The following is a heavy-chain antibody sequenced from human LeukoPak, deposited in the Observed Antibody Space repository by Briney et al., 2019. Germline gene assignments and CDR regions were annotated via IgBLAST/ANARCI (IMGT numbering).Heavy chain of an antibody. CDR2: ISGSGGST. CDR1: GFTFSSYA. V-gene: IGHV3-23*01. Sequence: SGGSLRLSCAASGFTFSSYAMSWVRQAPGKGLEWVSAISGSGGSTYYADSVKGRFTISRDNSKNTLYLQMNSLRAEDTAVYYCAKDLGILYYYDSSGFDAFDIWGQGTMVTVSS. D-gene: IGHD3-22*01. J-gene: IGHJ3*02. CDR3: AKDLGILYYYDSSGFDAFDI.